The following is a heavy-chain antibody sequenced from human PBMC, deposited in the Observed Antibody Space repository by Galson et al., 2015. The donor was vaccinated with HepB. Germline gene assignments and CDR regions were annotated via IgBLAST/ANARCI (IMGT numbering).Heavy chain of an antibody. V-gene: IGHV4-4*02. CDR3: ARKSLSGMEGSFDY. CDR1: GGSISSSNW. CDR2: IYHSGST. Sequence: ETLSLTCAVSGGSISSSNWWSWVRQPPGKGLEWIGEIYHSGSTNYNPSLKSRVTISVDKSKNQFSLKLSSVTAADTAVYYCARKSLSGMEGSFDYWGQGTLVTASS. D-gene: IGHD3-3*01. J-gene: IGHJ4*02.